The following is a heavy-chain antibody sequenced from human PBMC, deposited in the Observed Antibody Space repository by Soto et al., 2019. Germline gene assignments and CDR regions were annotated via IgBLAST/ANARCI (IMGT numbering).Heavy chain of an antibody. J-gene: IGHJ6*02. V-gene: IGHV1-18*01. CDR1: GYTFTSYG. CDR2: ISAYNGNT. Sequence: QVQLVQSGAEVKKPGASVKVSCKASGYTFTSYGISWVRQAPGQGLEWMGWISAYNGNTNYAQKLQGRVTMTTDTSTSTAYMELSSLRSDDTAVYYCASNYLYYYGSGNTNYYGMDVWGQGTTVTFSS. CDR3: ASNYLYYYGSGNTNYYGMDV. D-gene: IGHD3-10*01.